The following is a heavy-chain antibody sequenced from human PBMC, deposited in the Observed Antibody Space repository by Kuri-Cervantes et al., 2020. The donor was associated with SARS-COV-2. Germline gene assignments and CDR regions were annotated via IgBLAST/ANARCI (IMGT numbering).Heavy chain of an antibody. Sequence: GGSLRLSCAASGFTFSSYGMHWVRQAPGKGLEWVAVIWYDGSNKYYADSVKGRFTISRDNSKNTLYLQMNSLRAEDTAVYYCARDQSGYVDTAMATHFDYWGQGTLVTVSS. J-gene: IGHJ4*02. V-gene: IGHV3-30*19. CDR2: IWYDGSNK. D-gene: IGHD5-18*01. CDR3: ARDQSGYVDTAMATHFDY. CDR1: GFTFSSYG.